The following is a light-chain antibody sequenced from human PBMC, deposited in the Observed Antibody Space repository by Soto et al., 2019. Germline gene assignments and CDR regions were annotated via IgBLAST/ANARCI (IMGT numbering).Light chain of an antibody. Sequence: IHVSLYTSSLSASVGDRVTITCRASQSIISYLNWYQQKPGKAPKLLIYAASSLQSGVPSRFSGSGSGTDFTLTISSLQPEDFIPYCCPLTYIIPLRFAGGTNVDIK. J-gene: IGKJ4*01. CDR2: AAS. CDR1: QSIISY. CDR3: PLTYIIPLR. V-gene: IGKV1-39*01.